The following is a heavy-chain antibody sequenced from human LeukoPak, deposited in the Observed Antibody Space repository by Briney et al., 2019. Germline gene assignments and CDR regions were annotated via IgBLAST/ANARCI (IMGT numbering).Heavy chain of an antibody. CDR1: GFTFGDYA. D-gene: IGHD3-22*01. CDR3: AKEPRYYYDSSGYYYVMGYFDY. CDR2: ISGSGGST. Sequence: RGSLRLSCTASGFTFGDYAMSWFRQAPGKGLEWVSAISGSGGSTYYADSVKGRFTISRDNSKNTLYLQINSLRAEDTAVYYCAKEPRYYYDSSGYYYVMGYFDYWGQGTLVTVSS. V-gene: IGHV3-23*01. J-gene: IGHJ4*02.